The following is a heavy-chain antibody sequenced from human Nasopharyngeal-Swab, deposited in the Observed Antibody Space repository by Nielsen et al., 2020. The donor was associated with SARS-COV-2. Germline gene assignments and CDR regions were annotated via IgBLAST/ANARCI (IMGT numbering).Heavy chain of an antibody. V-gene: IGHV1-2*02. D-gene: IGHD3-22*01. J-gene: IGHJ4*02. CDR2: INPNSGGT. CDR1: GYTFTGYY. CDR3: ARDLAQGSGYYLDN. Sequence: ASVKVSCKASGYTFTGYYMHWVRQAPGQGLEWMGWINPNSGGTDYAQKFQGRVTVTRDTSITTAYMELSSLTSDDTALYYCARDLAQGSGYYLDNWGQGTLVTVSS.